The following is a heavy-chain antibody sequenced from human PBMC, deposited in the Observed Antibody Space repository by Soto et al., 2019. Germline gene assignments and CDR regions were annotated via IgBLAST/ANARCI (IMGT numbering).Heavy chain of an antibody. CDR1: GFTFDAYT. CDR2: LSWNSDYI. CDR3: ARGDSGWAAFDY. J-gene: IGHJ4*02. V-gene: IGHV3-9*01. Sequence: GGSLRLSCVASGFTFDAYTMHWVRQAPGKGLEWVSGLSWNSDYIGYADSVKGRFTVSRDNDKNSLYLQLNSLRAEDTAFYYCARGDSGWAAFDYWGQGTLV. D-gene: IGHD6-19*01.